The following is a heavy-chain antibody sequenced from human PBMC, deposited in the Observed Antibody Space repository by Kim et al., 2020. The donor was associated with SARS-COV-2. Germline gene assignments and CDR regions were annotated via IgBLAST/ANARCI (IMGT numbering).Heavy chain of an antibody. CDR3: ARDLGGYCSSTSCYGPKYYYGMDV. D-gene: IGHD2-2*01. J-gene: IGHJ6*02. Sequence: SVKVSCKASGGTFSSYAISWVRQAPGQGLEWMGGIIPIFGTANYAQKFQGRVTITADESTSTAYMELSSLRSEDTAVYYCARDLGGYCSSTSCYGPKYYYGMDVWGQGTTVTVSS. CDR1: GGTFSSYA. V-gene: IGHV1-69*13. CDR2: IIPIFGTA.